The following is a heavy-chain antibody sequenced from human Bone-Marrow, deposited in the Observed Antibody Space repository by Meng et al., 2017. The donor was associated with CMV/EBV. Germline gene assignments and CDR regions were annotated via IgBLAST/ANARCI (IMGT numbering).Heavy chain of an antibody. D-gene: IGHD6-13*01. CDR3: ARDPGSSWYTYYYYGMDV. J-gene: IGHJ6*02. V-gene: IGHV3-53*01. CDR2: IYSGGST. Sequence: GGSLRLSCAASGFTVRSNYMSWVRQAPGKGLEWVSVIYSGGSTYYAVSVKGRFTISRDNSKNTLYLQMNSLRAEDTAVYYCARDPGSSWYTYYYYGMDVWGQGTTVTVSS. CDR1: GFTVRSNY.